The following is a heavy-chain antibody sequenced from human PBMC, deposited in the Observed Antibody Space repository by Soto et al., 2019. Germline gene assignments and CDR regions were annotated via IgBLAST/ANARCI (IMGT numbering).Heavy chain of an antibody. CDR2: ITHNGGTT. D-gene: IGHD3-9*01. CDR1: GFIFSTYA. V-gene: IGHV3-23*01. CDR3: VKGGRVESRYDY. J-gene: IGHJ4*02. Sequence: EVQLLESGGGLVQPGGSLRLSCAASGFIFSTYAMSWVRQAPGQGLEWVSAITHNGGTTYYANSVKGRFTISRDNSRTTLYLQMNSLRTEDTAVYFCVKGGRVESRYDYWGQGTLVTVSS.